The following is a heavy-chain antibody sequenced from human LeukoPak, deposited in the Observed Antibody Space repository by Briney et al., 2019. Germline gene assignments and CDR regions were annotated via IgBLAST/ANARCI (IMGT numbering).Heavy chain of an antibody. CDR1: GFSFSTYS. J-gene: IGHJ3*02. CDR2: ISSSISTI. Sequence: GGSLRLSCAASGFSFSTYSMGWVRQAPGKGLEWVSYISSSISTIYYADSVKGRFTISRDNAENSLYMQMNSLRVEDTAVYYCARSGSYQTTGDAFDIWGQGTMVTVSS. D-gene: IGHD1-26*01. V-gene: IGHV3-48*01. CDR3: ARSGSYQTTGDAFDI.